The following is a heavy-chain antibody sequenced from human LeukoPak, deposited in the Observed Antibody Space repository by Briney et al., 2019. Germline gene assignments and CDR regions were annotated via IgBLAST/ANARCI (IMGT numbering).Heavy chain of an antibody. V-gene: IGHV4-61*02. J-gene: IGHJ4*02. Sequence: SQTLSLTCTVSGGSISSGSYYWSWIRQPAGKGQEWIGRIHTSGSTNYNPSLKSRVTISVDTSKNQFSLKLSSVTAADTAVYYCARSSGYYLYYFDYWGQGTLVTVSS. CDR2: IHTSGST. CDR3: ARSSGYYLYYFDY. CDR1: GGSISSGSYY. D-gene: IGHD3-22*01.